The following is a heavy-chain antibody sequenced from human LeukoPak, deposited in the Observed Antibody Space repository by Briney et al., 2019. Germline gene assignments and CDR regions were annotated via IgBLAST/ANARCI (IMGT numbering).Heavy chain of an antibody. Sequence: PGGSLRLSCAASGFTFSSYAMNWVRQAPGKGLEWVSAISGRDSSTYYADSVKGRFTISRDNSKNTLYLQMNSLRAEDTAVYYCARAHYDFWSGYHLYYFDYWGQGTLVTVSS. CDR1: GFTFSSYA. J-gene: IGHJ4*02. V-gene: IGHV3-23*01. CDR2: ISGRDSST. D-gene: IGHD3-3*01. CDR3: ARAHYDFWSGYHLYYFDY.